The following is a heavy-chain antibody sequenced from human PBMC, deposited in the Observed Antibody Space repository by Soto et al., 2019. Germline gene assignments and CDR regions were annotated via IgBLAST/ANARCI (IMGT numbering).Heavy chain of an antibody. CDR3: GRGRYGDY. V-gene: IGHV1-18*01. CDR1: GYTFTSYG. J-gene: IGHJ4*02. D-gene: IGHD1-1*01. Sequence: QVHLVQSGAEVKKPGASVKVSCKASGYTFTSYGITWVRQAPGQGLEWMGWVSAHNGNTDYAQRLQGRVIVTTDTSTSTANMELRSLRSVDTAVYYSGRGRYGDYWGQGALVTVSS. CDR2: VSAHNGNT.